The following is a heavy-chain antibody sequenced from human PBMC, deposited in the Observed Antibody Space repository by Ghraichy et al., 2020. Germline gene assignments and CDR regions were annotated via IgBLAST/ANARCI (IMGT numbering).Heavy chain of an antibody. Sequence: SETLSLTCTVSGGSVRSGSYYWSWIRQPPGKGLEWIGYIYYSGSTDYNPSLKSRVTISVDTSKNQFSLKLSSVTAADTAVYYCARHPMVYWEILTGYCHDAFAIWGQSTMVTVSS. CDR2: IYYSGST. J-gene: IGHJ3*02. D-gene: IGHD3-9*01. CDR3: ARHPMVYWEILTGYCHDAFAI. V-gene: IGHV4-61*01. CDR1: GGSVRSGSYY.